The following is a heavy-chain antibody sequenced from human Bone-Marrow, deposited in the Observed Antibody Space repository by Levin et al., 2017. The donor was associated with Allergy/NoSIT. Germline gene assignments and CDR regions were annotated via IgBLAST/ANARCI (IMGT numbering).Heavy chain of an antibody. CDR3: AKSRGSGSYYNMDY. Sequence: AASVKVSCAASGFTFSSYAMNWVRQAPGKGLEWVSAISGSGGNTFYADSVKGRFTISRDNSQNTLYLHMNSLRAEDTAVYYCAKSRGSGSYYNMDYWGQGTLVTVSS. CDR2: ISGSGGNT. D-gene: IGHD3-10*01. V-gene: IGHV3-23*01. CDR1: GFTFSSYA. J-gene: IGHJ4*02.